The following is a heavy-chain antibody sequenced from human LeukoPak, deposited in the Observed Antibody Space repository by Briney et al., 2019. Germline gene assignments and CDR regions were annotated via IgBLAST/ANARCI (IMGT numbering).Heavy chain of an antibody. Sequence: GGSLRLSCVASGFTFDDYAMSWVRQAPGKGLEWVSGINWNGDNTVYADSVKGRFTISRDNAKNSLYLQMNSLGAEDTAFYYCASDRRADSSGYAFDIWGQGTMVTVSS. D-gene: IGHD3-22*01. J-gene: IGHJ3*02. CDR2: INWNGDNT. CDR3: ASDRRADSSGYAFDI. CDR1: GFTFDDYA. V-gene: IGHV3-20*04.